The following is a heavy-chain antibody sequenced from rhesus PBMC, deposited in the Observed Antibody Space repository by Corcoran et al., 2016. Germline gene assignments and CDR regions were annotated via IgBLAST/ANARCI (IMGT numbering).Heavy chain of an antibody. Sequence: QVTLKESGPALVKPTQTLTLTCTFSGFSLSTSGMRVSWIRQPPGKAREWLARIDWVDDKYYRTSLKRRLTISKDTSKNHVVLTMTNMDPVDTATYYCARGDYDSGYYGLDSWGQGVVVTVSS. D-gene: IGHD3-28*01. CDR1: GFSLSTSGMR. V-gene: IGHV2S2*01. CDR3: ARGDYDSGYYGLDS. J-gene: IGHJ6*01. CDR2: IDWVDDK.